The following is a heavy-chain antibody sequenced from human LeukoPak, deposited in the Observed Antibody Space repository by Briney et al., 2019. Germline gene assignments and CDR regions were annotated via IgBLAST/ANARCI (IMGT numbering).Heavy chain of an antibody. V-gene: IGHV3-23*01. Sequence: PGGSLRLSCAASGFTVSSNHMSWVRQAPGKGLEWVADISGGGSGTYYADSVRGRFTISRDNSKNTVYLQMNSLRAEDTAIYYCAKAVGSSGYFSRDAFDIWGQGTMVTVSS. J-gene: IGHJ3*02. D-gene: IGHD3-22*01. CDR3: AKAVGSSGYFSRDAFDI. CDR1: GFTVSSNH. CDR2: ISGGGSGT.